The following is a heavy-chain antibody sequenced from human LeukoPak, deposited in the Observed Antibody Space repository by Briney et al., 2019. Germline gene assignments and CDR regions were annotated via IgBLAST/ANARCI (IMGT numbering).Heavy chain of an antibody. J-gene: IGHJ4*02. Sequence: ASVKVSCKASGYTFTGYYMHWVRQAPGQGLEWMGWINPNSGGTNYAQKFQGRVTMTRDTSISTAFMELSRLRSDDTAVYYCARDWEGSGWPHGYWGQGTLVTVSS. CDR2: INPNSGGT. D-gene: IGHD6-19*01. CDR1: GYTFTGYY. V-gene: IGHV1-2*02. CDR3: ARDWEGSGWPHGY.